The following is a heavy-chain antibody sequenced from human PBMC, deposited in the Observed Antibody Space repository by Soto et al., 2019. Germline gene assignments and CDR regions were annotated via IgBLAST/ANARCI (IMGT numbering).Heavy chain of an antibody. J-gene: IGHJ4*02. CDR3: ARAGGLGAVAVDY. V-gene: IGHV4-30-2*01. D-gene: IGHD6-19*01. CDR1: GGSISSGGYS. Sequence: QLQLQESGSGLVKPSQTLSLTCAVSGGSISSGGYSWSWIRQPPGKGLEWIGYIYHSGSTYYNPSLKRRVTISVDRSKNQFSLKLSSVTAADTAVYYCARAGGLGAVAVDYLGQGTLVTVSS. CDR2: IYHSGST.